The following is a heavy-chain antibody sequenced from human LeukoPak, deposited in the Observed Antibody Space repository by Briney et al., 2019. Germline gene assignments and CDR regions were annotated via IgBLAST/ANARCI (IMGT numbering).Heavy chain of an antibody. CDR2: LHHSGST. J-gene: IGHJ4*02. V-gene: IGHV4-38-2*01. CDR3: ARVGGDDSTGHYSVDY. Sequence: SETLSLTCALSGYSITSVYWWGWIRQTPGRGLEWIGGLHHSGSTSYNPSLKSRVTISVDTSKNQFSLRLSSVTAADTAVYYCARVGGDDSTGHYSVDYWGQGTLVTVSS. D-gene: IGHD3-22*01. CDR1: GYSITSVYW.